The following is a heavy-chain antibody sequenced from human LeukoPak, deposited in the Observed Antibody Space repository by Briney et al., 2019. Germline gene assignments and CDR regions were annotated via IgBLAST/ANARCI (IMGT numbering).Heavy chain of an antibody. J-gene: IGHJ4*02. CDR2: ISGSGGST. Sequence: PGGSLRLSCAASGFMFSSYWMSWVRQAPGKGLEWVSAISGSGGSTYYADSVKGRFTISRDNSKNTLYLEMNSLRAEDTAVYYCAKGGPFLGDILVWHFDYWGQGTLVTVSS. D-gene: IGHD3-16*01. V-gene: IGHV3-23*01. CDR3: AKGGPFLGDILVWHFDY. CDR1: GFMFSSYW.